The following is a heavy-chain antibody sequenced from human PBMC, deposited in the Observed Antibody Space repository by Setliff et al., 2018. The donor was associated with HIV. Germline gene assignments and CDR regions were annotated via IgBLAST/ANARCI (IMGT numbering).Heavy chain of an antibody. CDR2: IYYSGST. CDR3: ARQVSIPGVAITPVDY. CDR1: GGSITTSTFY. Sequence: PSETLSLTCTVSGGSITTSTFYWGWIRQPPGKGLEWIGSIYYSGSTYYNPSLKSRLTITQHTSKNHFSLSLSSVTAADTAIYYCARQVSIPGVAITPVDYWGQGALVTVSS. V-gene: IGHV4-39*01. J-gene: IGHJ4*02. D-gene: IGHD5-12*01.